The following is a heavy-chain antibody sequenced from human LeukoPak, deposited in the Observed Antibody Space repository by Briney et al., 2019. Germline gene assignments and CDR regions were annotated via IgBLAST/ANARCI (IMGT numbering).Heavy chain of an antibody. CDR3: AREGIYDSSGYRPYYFDY. V-gene: IGHV4-4*08. Sequence: SETLSLTCTVSGGSISSYYWSWIRQPPGKGLEWIGYIYTSGSTNYNPSLKSRVTMSVDTSKNQFSLKLSSVTAADTAVYYCAREGIYDSSGYRPYYFDYWGQGTLVTVSS. J-gene: IGHJ4*02. CDR1: GGSISSYY. D-gene: IGHD3-22*01. CDR2: IYTSGST.